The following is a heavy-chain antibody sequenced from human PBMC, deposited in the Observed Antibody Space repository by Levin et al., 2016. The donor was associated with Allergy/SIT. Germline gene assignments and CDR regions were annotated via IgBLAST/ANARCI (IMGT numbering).Heavy chain of an antibody. V-gene: IGHV4-59*01. D-gene: IGHD4-23*01. CDR3: AGSPIDTVVTGLADY. Sequence: WIRQPPGKGLEWIGYIYYSGSTNYNPSLKSRVTISVDTSKNQFSLKLSSVTAADTAVYYCAGSPIDTVVTGLADYWGQGTLVTVSS. J-gene: IGHJ4*02. CDR2: IYYSGST.